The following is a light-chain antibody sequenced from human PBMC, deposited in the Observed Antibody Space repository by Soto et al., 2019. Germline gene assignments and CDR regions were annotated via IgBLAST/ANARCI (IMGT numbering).Light chain of an antibody. Sequence: QSVLTQPASVSGSPGQSITISCTGTSSDVGGYNYVSWHQQHPGKAPKFMIYDVSNRPSGVSNRFSGSKSGNTASLTISGLQAEDEADYYCSSYTTSNTRQIVFVTGTKVTVL. CDR1: SSDVGGYNY. J-gene: IGLJ1*01. V-gene: IGLV2-14*01. CDR2: DVS. CDR3: SSYTTSNTRQIV.